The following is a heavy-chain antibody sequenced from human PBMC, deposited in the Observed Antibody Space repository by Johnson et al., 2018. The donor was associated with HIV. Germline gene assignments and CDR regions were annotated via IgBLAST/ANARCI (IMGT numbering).Heavy chain of an antibody. Sequence: VQLVESWGGLVQPGGSLRLSCAASGFTVSSNYMSWVRQAPGKGLEWVSVIYSGGSTYYADSVKGRFTISRDNSRNTLYLQMNSLRAEDTAVYYCARDQAIFGVVLASDAFDIWGQGTMVTVSS. CDR1: GFTVSSNY. J-gene: IGHJ3*02. CDR3: ARDQAIFGVVLASDAFDI. D-gene: IGHD3-3*01. V-gene: IGHV3-66*02. CDR2: IYSGGST.